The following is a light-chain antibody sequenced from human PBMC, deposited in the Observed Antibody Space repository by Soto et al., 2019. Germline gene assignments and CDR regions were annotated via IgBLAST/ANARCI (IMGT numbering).Light chain of an antibody. CDR1: QSISSW. J-gene: IGKJ2*02. CDR2: KAS. Sequence: DIQMTQSPSTLSASVGDRVTITCRASQSISSWLAWYQQKPGKAPKLLIYKASSLESGVPSRFSGSGSGTEFTLTISCLQPDDFATYYCQQYNSGTFGQGTKLEIK. V-gene: IGKV1-5*03. CDR3: QQYNSGT.